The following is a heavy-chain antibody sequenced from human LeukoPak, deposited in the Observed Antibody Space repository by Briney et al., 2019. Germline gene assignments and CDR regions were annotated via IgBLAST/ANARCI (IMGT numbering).Heavy chain of an antibody. Sequence: GASVKVSCKASGYTFTGYYMHWVRQAPGQGLEWMGWINPNSGGTNYAQKFQGRVTMTRDTSISTAYMELGRLRSDNTAVYYCARVTLDYYDSSGYGRLFDYWGQGTLVTVSS. CDR2: INPNSGGT. V-gene: IGHV1-2*02. D-gene: IGHD3-22*01. J-gene: IGHJ4*02. CDR3: ARVTLDYYDSSGYGRLFDY. CDR1: GYTFTGYY.